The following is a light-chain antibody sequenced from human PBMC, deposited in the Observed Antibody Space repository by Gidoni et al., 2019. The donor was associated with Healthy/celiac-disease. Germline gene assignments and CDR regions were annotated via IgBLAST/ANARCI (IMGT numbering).Light chain of an antibody. CDR3: SSYTSSSTLLV. V-gene: IGLV2-14*01. CDR2: EVS. CDR1: SRDVGGYNY. J-gene: IGLJ1*01. Sequence: QSALTQPASVSGSPGKSITISCTGTSRDVGGYNYVSCYQQHPGKAPKLMLYEVSNRPSGVSNRFSGSKSGNTASLTISGLQAEDEADYYCSSYTSSSTLLVFGTGTKVTVL.